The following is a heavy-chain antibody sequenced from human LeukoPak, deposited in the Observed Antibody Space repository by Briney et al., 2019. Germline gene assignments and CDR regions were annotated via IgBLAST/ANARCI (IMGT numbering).Heavy chain of an antibody. Sequence: PGGSLRFSCAASGFNFNEYSMNWVRQAPGKGLEWISYISGSGTTIYYAASVKGRCTTSRDNAQNLVYLQMDSLRAEDTAVYYCANFKPPAPDALDI. D-gene: IGHD1-14*01. J-gene: IGHJ3*02. V-gene: IGHV3-48*04. CDR1: GFNFNEYS. CDR3: ANFKPPAPDALDI. CDR2: ISGSGTTI.